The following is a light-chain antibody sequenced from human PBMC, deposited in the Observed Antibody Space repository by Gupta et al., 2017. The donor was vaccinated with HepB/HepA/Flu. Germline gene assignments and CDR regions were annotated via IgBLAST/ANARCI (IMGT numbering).Light chain of an antibody. Sequence: QTVVTQEPSLTVSPGGTVTLTCASTTGAVTSDHSPNWFQQKPGQPPRPLIYTTTRRHSWTPARVSGSLRGDKAALTMSGVQPEDEDDYYCLLYDDDTRVFGGGTRLTVL. V-gene: IGLV7-43*01. CDR1: TGAVTSDHS. J-gene: IGLJ3*02. CDR2: TTT. CDR3: LLYDDDTRV.